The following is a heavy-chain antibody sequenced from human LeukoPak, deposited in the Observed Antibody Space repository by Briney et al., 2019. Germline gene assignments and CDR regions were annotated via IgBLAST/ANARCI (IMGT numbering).Heavy chain of an antibody. Sequence: PGGSLRLSCAASGFTFSSYWMSWVRQAPGKGLEWVANIKQDGSEKYYVDSVKGRFTISRDNAKNSLYLQMNSLRAEDTAVHYCATDPPSRYYFDYWGQGTLVTVSS. J-gene: IGHJ4*02. V-gene: IGHV3-7*01. CDR2: IKQDGSEK. CDR1: GFTFSSYW. CDR3: ATDPPSRYYFDY. D-gene: IGHD2-2*01.